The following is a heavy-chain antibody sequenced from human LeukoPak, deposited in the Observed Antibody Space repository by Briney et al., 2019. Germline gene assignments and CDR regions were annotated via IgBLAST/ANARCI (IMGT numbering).Heavy chain of an antibody. V-gene: IGHV3-7*01. J-gene: IGHJ4*02. CDR1: GFTFSSYW. Sequence: QTGGSLRLSCAASGFTFSSYWMNWVRQVPGKGLEWVANIEQDGSEKYYVDSVKGRFTISRDNAQNSLYLQMNSLRAEDTAVYYCARDHARDGYNFWGQGTLVTVSS. D-gene: IGHD5-24*01. CDR2: IEQDGSEK. CDR3: ARDHARDGYNF.